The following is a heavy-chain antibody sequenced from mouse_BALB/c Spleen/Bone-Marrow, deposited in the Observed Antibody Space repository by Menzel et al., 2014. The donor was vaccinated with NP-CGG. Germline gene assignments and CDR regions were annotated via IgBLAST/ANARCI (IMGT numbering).Heavy chain of an antibody. CDR2: IDPANGNT. D-gene: IGHD2-4*01. Sequence: EVQGVESGAELVKPGASVKLSCTASGFNIKDTYMHWVKQRPEQGLEWIGRIDPANGNTKYDPKFQGKATITADTSSNTAXXXLSSLTSEDTAVYYCANYDYGWYFDVWGAGTTVTVSS. CDR1: GFNIKDTY. CDR3: ANYDYGWYFDV. V-gene: IGHV14-3*02. J-gene: IGHJ1*01.